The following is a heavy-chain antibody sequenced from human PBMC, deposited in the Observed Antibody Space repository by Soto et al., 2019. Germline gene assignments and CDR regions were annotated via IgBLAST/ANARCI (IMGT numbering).Heavy chain of an antibody. CDR1: GGTFSSYA. V-gene: IGHV1-69*06. Sequence: QVQLVQSGAEVKKPGSSVKVSCKASGGTFSSYAISWVRQAPGQGLEWMGGIIPIFGTANYAQKFQGRVTITADKSKSTAYMELSSLRSEDTAVYYCARDRDCSGGSCYHNWFDPWGQGTLVTVSS. CDR2: IIPIFGTA. J-gene: IGHJ5*02. CDR3: ARDRDCSGGSCYHNWFDP. D-gene: IGHD2-15*01.